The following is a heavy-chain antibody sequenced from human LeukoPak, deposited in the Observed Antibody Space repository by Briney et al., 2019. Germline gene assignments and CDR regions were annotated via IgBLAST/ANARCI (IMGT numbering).Heavy chain of an antibody. D-gene: IGHD2-2*01. CDR2: IYHSGGT. CDR1: GYSISSGDY. J-gene: IGHJ4*02. CDR3: ARNHSTQGYFDY. Sequence: PSETLSLTCAVSGYSISSGDYWGWIRQSPGKGLEWLGSIYHSGGTHYNPSVKSRVTISVDTPKNQFSLSLNSVTAADTAVYYCARNHSTQGYFDYWGQGTLVTVSS. V-gene: IGHV4-38-2*01.